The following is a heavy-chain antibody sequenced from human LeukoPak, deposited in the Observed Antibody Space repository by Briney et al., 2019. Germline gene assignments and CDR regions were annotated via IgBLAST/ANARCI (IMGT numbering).Heavy chain of an antibody. J-gene: IGHJ4*02. V-gene: IGHV3-23*01. CDR2: ISGRDGST. Sequence: QPGRSLRLSCAASGFTFSSYAMHWVRQAPGKGLEWVSGISGRDGSTYYADSVKGRFTISRDNSKNTLYLQMNSLRAEDTAVYYCARAGNTRFDYWGQGTLVTVSS. D-gene: IGHD2/OR15-2a*01. CDR3: ARAGNTRFDY. CDR1: GFTFSSYA.